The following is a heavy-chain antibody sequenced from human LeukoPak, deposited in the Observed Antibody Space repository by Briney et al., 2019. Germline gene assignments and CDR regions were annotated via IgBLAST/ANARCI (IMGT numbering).Heavy chain of an antibody. CDR2: ISSNGDTT. CDR1: GFTLSSYA. D-gene: IGHD6-6*01. Sequence: PRGSLRHPYAASGFTLSSYAMYWVRQAPGKGLEYVSAISSNGDTTYYANSVKGRFTISRDNSKNTLYLQMGSLRAEDMAVYYCARKHDPGVFDGSSVDYWGQGTLVTVSS. CDR3: ARKHDPGVFDGSSVDY. V-gene: IGHV3-64*01. J-gene: IGHJ4*02.